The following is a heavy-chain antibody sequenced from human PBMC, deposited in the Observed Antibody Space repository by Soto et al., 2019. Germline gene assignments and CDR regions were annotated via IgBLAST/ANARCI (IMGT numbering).Heavy chain of an antibody. D-gene: IGHD3-10*01. CDR1: GYTFTSYG. Sequence: QVQLVQSGAEVKKPGASVKVSCKASGYTFTSYGISWVRQAPGQGLEWMGWISAYNGNTNYAQKLQGRVTMTTDTSTSTAYVELRSLRSDETAVYYCASGLWFGEFTTYYYYVMDVWGQGTTVTDSS. CDR2: ISAYNGNT. J-gene: IGHJ6*02. V-gene: IGHV1-18*01. CDR3: ASGLWFGEFTTYYYYVMDV.